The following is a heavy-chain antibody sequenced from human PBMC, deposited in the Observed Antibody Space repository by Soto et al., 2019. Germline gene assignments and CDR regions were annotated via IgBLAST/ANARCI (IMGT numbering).Heavy chain of an antibody. J-gene: IGHJ6*03. CDR3: ARGAGYCSSTSCYDYYYYMDV. CDR1: GYTFTSYG. Sequence: QVQLVQSGAEVKKPGASVKVSCKASGYTFTSYGISWVRQAPGQGLEWMGWISAYNGNTNYAQKLQGRVTMTSDTSTSTAYMELRSLRSDDTAVYYCARGAGYCSSTSCYDYYYYMDVWGKGTTVTVSS. V-gene: IGHV1-18*01. D-gene: IGHD2-2*01. CDR2: ISAYNGNT.